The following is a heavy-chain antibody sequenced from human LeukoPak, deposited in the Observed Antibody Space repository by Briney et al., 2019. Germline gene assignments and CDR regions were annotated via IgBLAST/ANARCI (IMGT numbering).Heavy chain of an antibody. CDR3: VRIQGIVGSY. CDR2: ISSDDSSTM. Sequence: GGPLTLSRAASSFTLSSYSMNWLPHAPGKGLEGVSYISSDDSSTMYYADSVKGRFTISRDNAKNSLYLQMSSLRAEDTAVYYCVRIQGIVGSYWGQGTLVTVSS. V-gene: IGHV3-48*01. J-gene: IGHJ4*02. D-gene: IGHD1-26*01. CDR1: SFTLSSYS.